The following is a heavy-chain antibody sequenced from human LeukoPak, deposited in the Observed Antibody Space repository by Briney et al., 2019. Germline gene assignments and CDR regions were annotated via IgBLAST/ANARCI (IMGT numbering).Heavy chain of an antibody. CDR3: AKSRGSWYVFES. J-gene: IGHJ4*02. CDR2: ISASGDDI. V-gene: IGHV3-23*01. CDR1: GFIFKNYA. Sequence: GGSLRLSCAASGFIFKNYAMTWVRQAPGKGLDWVSTISASGDDIYYADSVRGRFTISRDNSASMVYLQMNSLRAEDTAIYYCAKSRGSWYVFESWGQGTLVTASS. D-gene: IGHD2-15*01.